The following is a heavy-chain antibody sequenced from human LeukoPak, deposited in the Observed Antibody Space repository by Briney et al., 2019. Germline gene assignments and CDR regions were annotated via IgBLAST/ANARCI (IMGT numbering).Heavy chain of an antibody. V-gene: IGHV4-30-4*01. D-gene: IGHD3-22*01. J-gene: IGHJ5*02. CDR2: MYYSGST. CDR3: ARPYYYDSRIDP. Sequence: SQTLSLTCTVSGGSISSGDYYWSWIRQPPGKGLEWIAYMYYSGSTCYNPSLKSRVTMSADTSKNQLSLKLSSVTAADTAVYYCARPYYYDSRIDPWGQGILVTVSS. CDR1: GGSISSGDYY.